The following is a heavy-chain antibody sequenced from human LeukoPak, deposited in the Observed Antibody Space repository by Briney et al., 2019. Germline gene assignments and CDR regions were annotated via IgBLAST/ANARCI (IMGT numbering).Heavy chain of an antibody. J-gene: IGHJ4*02. D-gene: IGHD5-24*01. CDR1: GFTFSSYG. Sequence: AGGSLRLSCAASGFTFSSYGMHWVRQAPGKGLEWVAVISYDGSSKYYADSVKGRFTISRDNSKNTLYLQMNSLRAEDTAVYYCAKDRDGYNRVDYWGQGTLVTVSS. CDR3: AKDRDGYNRVDY. V-gene: IGHV3-30*18. CDR2: ISYDGSSK.